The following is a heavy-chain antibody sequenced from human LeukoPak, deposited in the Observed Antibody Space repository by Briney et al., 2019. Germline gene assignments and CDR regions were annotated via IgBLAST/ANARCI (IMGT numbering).Heavy chain of an antibody. CDR3: ARAVSGRFDY. CDR2: IYYSGST. D-gene: IGHD6-19*01. CDR1: GGSMSPYH. V-gene: IGHV4-59*08. Sequence: SETLSLTCTVSGGSMSPYHWGWIRQPPGKGLEWTGYIYYSGSTNYNPSLNSRVTISVDTSKNQFSLRLSSVTAADTAIYYCARAVSGRFDYRGQGTLVTVSS. J-gene: IGHJ4*02.